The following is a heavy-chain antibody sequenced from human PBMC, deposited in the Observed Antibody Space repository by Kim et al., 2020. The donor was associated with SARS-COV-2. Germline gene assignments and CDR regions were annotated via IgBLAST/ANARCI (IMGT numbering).Heavy chain of an antibody. J-gene: IGHJ4*02. V-gene: IGHV1-18*01. D-gene: IGHD6-6*01. CDR3: ARGRTYSSSAGFDY. Sequence: PKLTGRVTMPTDTSTSTAYMELRSLRSDDTAVYYCARGRTYSSSAGFDYWGQGTLVTVSS.